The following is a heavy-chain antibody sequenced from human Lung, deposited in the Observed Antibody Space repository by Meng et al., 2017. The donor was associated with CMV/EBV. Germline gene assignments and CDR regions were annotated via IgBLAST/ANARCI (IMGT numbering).Heavy chain of an antibody. D-gene: IGHD1-26*01. CDR1: GYTFTNYG. Sequence: ASVXVSXKASGYTFTNYGLSWVRQAPGQGLEWMGWIRAYTVNTNYAQKFQGRVTMTADRFTDTAYMELRSLRSDDTAAYYCVRVRGQWELGDTDDIWGQGTMVTVSS. V-gene: IGHV1-18*01. J-gene: IGHJ3*02. CDR2: IRAYTVNT. CDR3: VRVRGQWELGDTDDI.